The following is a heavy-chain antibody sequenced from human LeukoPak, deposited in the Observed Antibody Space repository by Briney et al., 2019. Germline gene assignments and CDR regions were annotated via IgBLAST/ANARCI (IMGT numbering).Heavy chain of an antibody. D-gene: IGHD3-10*01. CDR2: IIPIFGTA. V-gene: IGHV1-69*13. CDR3: ASDGSGSYWLDY. J-gene: IGHJ4*02. CDR1: GGTFISYA. Sequence: SVKVSCKASGGTFISYAISWVRQAPGQGLEWMGGIIPIFGTANYAQKFQGRVTITADESTSTAYMELSSLRSEDTAVYYCASDGSGSYWLDYWGQGTLVTVSS.